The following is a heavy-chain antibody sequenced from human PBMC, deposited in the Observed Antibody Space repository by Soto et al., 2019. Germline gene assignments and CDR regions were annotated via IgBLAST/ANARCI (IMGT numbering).Heavy chain of an antibody. CDR3: ARGLITGSHYSGGWYYFDS. J-gene: IGHJ4*02. CDR2: INHSGSA. Sequence: QVQLQQSGAGLLKPSETLSLTCAVYGESFSGYIWTWIRQPPGKGLQWIGQINHSGSASYNPSLKRRVTISVHTSNSQFSLELRSVTAADTAVYYCARGLITGSHYSGGWYYFDSWGQGTQVTVSS. V-gene: IGHV4-34*01. D-gene: IGHD6-19*01. CDR1: GESFSGYI.